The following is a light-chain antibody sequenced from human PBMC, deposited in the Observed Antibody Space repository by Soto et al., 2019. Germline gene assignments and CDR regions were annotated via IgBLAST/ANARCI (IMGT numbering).Light chain of an antibody. Sequence: QSALTQPPSASGSPGQSVTISCSGTSSDVGGYNYVSWYQQHSGKAPKLMIYEVSKRPSGVPDRFSGSKFGNTASLTVSGLQAEDEADYYRSSHAGSNILVFGGGTKVTVL. J-gene: IGLJ2*01. V-gene: IGLV2-8*01. CDR3: SSHAGSNILV. CDR2: EVS. CDR1: SSDVGGYNY.